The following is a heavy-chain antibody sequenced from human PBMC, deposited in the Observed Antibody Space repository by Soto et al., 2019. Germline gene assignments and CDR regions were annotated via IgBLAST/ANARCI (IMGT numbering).Heavy chain of an antibody. D-gene: IGHD2-2*01. CDR2: IYHSGST. Sequence: PAESLSLTCAVYGGSFSGYYWSWVRQPPGKGLEWIGEIYHSGSTNYNPSLKSRVTISVDKSKNQFSLKLSSVTAADTAVYYCARVTYCSSTSCYGYYYYGMDVWGQGTTVTVSS. CDR1: GGSFSGYY. J-gene: IGHJ6*02. CDR3: ARVTYCSSTSCYGYYYYGMDV. V-gene: IGHV4-34*01.